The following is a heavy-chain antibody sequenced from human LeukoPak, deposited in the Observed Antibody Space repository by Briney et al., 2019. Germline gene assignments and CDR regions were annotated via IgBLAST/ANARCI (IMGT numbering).Heavy chain of an antibody. V-gene: IGHV4-31*03. CDR2: IYYSGST. Sequence: SQTLSLTCTVSGGSISSGGYYWSWIRQHPGKGLEWIGYIYYSGSTYYNPSLKSRVTISVDTSKNQFSLKLSSVTAADTAVYYCARGGARIAARHFDYWGQGTLVTVSS. CDR1: GGSISSGGYY. CDR3: ARGGARIAARHFDY. J-gene: IGHJ4*02. D-gene: IGHD6-6*01.